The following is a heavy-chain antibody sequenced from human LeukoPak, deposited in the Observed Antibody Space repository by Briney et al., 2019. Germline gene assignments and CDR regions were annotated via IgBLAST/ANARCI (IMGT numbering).Heavy chain of an antibody. V-gene: IGHV4-59*12. D-gene: IGHD2/OR15-2a*01. CDR2: IYYSGST. Sequence: SETLSLTCTVSGDSISRYYWNWIRQPPGKGLEWIGHIYYSGSTNYNPSLKSRVTISVDTSKNQFSLKLSSVTAADTAVYFCARDSHAYFDAFDIWGQGTMVTVSS. J-gene: IGHJ3*02. CDR3: ARDSHAYFDAFDI. CDR1: GDSISRYY.